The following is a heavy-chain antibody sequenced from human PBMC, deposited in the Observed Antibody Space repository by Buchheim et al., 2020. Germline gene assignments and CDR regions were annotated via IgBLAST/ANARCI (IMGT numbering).Heavy chain of an antibody. CDR2: INHSGST. V-gene: IGHV4-34*01. D-gene: IGHD2-15*01. Sequence: QVQLQQWGAGLLKPSETLSLTCAVYGGSFSGYYWSWIRQPPGKGLEWIGEINHSGSTNYNPSLKGRVTISVDTSKNQFSLKLSSVTAADTAVYYCARGSTPAALFQHWGQGTL. J-gene: IGHJ1*01. CDR1: GGSFSGYY. CDR3: ARGSTPAALFQH.